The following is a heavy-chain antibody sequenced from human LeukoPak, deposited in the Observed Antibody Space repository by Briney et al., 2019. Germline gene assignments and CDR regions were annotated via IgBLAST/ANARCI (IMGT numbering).Heavy chain of an antibody. CDR2: ISAYNGYT. CDR3: ARDRSPRHYYDTSDYHGAAHY. J-gene: IGHJ4*02. D-gene: IGHD3-22*01. V-gene: IGHV1-18*01. CDR1: GYTFTNYG. Sequence: GASVKVSCKASGYTFTNYGINWVRQAPGQGLEWMAWISAYNGYTRYAEKLQGRVTMTTDTSTSTAYMDLRSLRSDDTAVYYCARDRSPRHYYDTSDYHGAAHYWGQGTLVTVSS.